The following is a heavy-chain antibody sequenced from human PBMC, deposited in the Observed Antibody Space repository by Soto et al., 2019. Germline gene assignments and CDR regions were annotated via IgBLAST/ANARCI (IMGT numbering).Heavy chain of an antibody. Sequence: GESLKISCKGSGYSFAGYWIGWVRQMPGKGLDWMGVIYPGDSDTRYSPSFHGQVTISADKSISTAYLRWSSLKASDTAMYFCARLPGVRGVFDGFNVWGQGTMVTVSS. J-gene: IGHJ3*01. CDR1: GYSFAGYW. CDR3: ARLPGVRGVFDGFNV. V-gene: IGHV5-51*01. CDR2: IYPGDSDT. D-gene: IGHD3-10*01.